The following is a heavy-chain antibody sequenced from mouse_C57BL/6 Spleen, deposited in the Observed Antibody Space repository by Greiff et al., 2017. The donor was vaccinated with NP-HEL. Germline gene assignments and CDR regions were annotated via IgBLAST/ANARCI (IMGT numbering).Heavy chain of an antibody. Sequence: QVQLQQSGPELARPWASVKISCQAFYTFSRRVHFAIRDTNYWMQWVKQRPGQGLEWIGAIYPGNGDTSYNQKFKGKATLTEDKSSSTAYKQLSSLTSEDSAVYYCAWGPIYYDYEGYVDGWGTGTTVTVST. CDR1: YTFSRRVH. CDR2: GQGLEWIG. J-gene: IGHJ1*03. CDR3: SEDSAVYYCAWGPIYYDYEGYVDG. D-gene: IGHD2-4*01. V-gene: IGHV1-87*01.